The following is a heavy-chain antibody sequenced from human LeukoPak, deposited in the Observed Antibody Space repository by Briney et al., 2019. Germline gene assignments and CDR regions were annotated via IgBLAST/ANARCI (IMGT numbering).Heavy chain of an antibody. J-gene: IGHJ4*02. CDR1: GGSISSYY. CDR3: ARGYYDFWRGYFDY. D-gene: IGHD3-3*01. V-gene: IGHV4-59*12. Sequence: SETLSLTCTVSGGSISSYYWSWIRQPPGKGLEWIGYIYYSGSTNYNPSLKSRVTISVDRSKNQFSLKLSSVTAADTAVYYCARGYYDFWRGYFDYWGQGTLVTVSS. CDR2: IYYSGST.